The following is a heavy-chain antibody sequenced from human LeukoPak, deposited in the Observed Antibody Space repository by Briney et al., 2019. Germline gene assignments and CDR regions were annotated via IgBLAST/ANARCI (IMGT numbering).Heavy chain of an antibody. CDR1: GGSISSGGYY. CDR2: IYHSGST. J-gene: IGHJ3*02. D-gene: IGHD6-19*01. V-gene: IGHV4-30-2*01. Sequence: SETLSLTCTVSGGSISSGGYYWSWIRQPPGKGLEWIGYIYHSGSTYYNPSLKSRVAISVDRSKNQFSLKLSSVTAADTAVYYCARVGIAVAAGAFDIWGQGTMVTVSS. CDR3: ARVGIAVAAGAFDI.